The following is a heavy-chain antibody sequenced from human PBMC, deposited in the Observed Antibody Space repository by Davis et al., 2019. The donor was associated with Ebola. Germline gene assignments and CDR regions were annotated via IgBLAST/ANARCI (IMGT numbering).Heavy chain of an antibody. CDR1: GFTFSSYA. D-gene: IGHD3-3*01. CDR3: AKLGESTTIFGVADYYYMDV. J-gene: IGHJ6*03. Sequence: GESLKISCAASGFTFSSYAMSWVRQAPGKGLEWVSAICGSGGSTYYADSVKGRFTISRDNSKNTLYLQMNSLRAEDTAVYYCAKLGESTTIFGVADYYYMDVWGKGTTVTVSS. V-gene: IGHV3-23*01. CDR2: ICGSGGST.